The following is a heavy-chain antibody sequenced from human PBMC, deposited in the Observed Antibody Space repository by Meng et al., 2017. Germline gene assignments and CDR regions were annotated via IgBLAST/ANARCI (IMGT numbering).Heavy chain of an antibody. D-gene: IGHD2-21*02. CDR1: GGSFSGYY. CDR3: ARVGKVVTAPLTY. J-gene: IGHJ4*02. Sequence: QVQPQQWGAGLLKPSETLSLTCAVYGGSFSGYYWSWIRQPPGKGLEWIGEINHSGSTNYNPSLKSRVTISVDTSKNQFSLKLSSVTAADTAVYYCARVGKVVTAPLTYWGQGTLVTVSS. V-gene: IGHV4-34*01. CDR2: INHSGST.